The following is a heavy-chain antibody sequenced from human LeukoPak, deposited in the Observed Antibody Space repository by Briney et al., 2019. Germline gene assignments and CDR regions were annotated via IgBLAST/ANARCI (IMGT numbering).Heavy chain of an antibody. CDR1: GGSISSGDYY. D-gene: IGHD5-24*01. J-gene: IGHJ4*02. CDR2: IYYSGSA. V-gene: IGHV4-30-4*01. Sequence: SETLSLTCTVSGGSISSGDYYWGWIRKSPGKGLEWIDYIYYSGSAYYSPSLESRVAISVDTSKNQFSLNLRSVTAGDTAVYYCARIRFRYIIFDQWGQGTLVTVSS. CDR3: ARIRFRYIIFDQ.